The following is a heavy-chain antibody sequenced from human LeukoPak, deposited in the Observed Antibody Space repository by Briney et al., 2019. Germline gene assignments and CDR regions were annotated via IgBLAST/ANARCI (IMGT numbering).Heavy chain of an antibody. CDR1: GGSFSSRPYY. J-gene: IGHJ5*02. CDR3: ASGTYYRGFDA. CDR2: IYTSGDT. D-gene: IGHD1-26*01. V-gene: IGHV4-61*02. Sequence: PSETLSLTCTVSGGSFSSRPYYWSWIRQPAGKGLEWIGRIYTSGDTDYNPSLKSRVTISVDTSKNQFSLQLNSVTPEDTAVYYCASGTYYRGFDAWGQGTLVTVSS.